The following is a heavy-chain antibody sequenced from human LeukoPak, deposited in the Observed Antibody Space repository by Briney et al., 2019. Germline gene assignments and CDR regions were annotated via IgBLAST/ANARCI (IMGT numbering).Heavy chain of an antibody. CDR2: ISAYNGNT. CDR1: GYTFTSYG. CDR3: ARNYGSDY. J-gene: IGHJ4*02. D-gene: IGHD3-10*01. Sequence: ASVNVSCKASGYTFTSYGISWVRQAPGQGLEWMGWISAYNGNTNYAQKFQGRVTMTRNTSISTAYMELSSLRSEDTAVYYCARNYGSDYWGQGTLVTVSS. V-gene: IGHV1-18*01.